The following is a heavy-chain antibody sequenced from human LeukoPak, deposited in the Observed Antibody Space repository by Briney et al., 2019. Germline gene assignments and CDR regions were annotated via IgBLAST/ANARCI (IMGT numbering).Heavy chain of an antibody. CDR1: GGSISSYY. V-gene: IGHV4-59*12. J-gene: IGHJ3*02. CDR3: ARDRPSYRDAFDI. Sequence: ETLSLTCTVSGGSISSYYWSWIRQPPGKGLEWIGYIYYSGSTNYNPSLKSRVTISVDTSKNQFSLKLSSVTAADTAVYYCARDRPSYRDAFDIWGQGTMVTVSS. CDR2: IYYSGST. D-gene: IGHD1-26*01.